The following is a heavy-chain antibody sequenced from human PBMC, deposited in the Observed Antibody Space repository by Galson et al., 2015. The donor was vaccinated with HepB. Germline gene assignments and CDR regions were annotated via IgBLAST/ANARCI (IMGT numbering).Heavy chain of an antibody. Sequence: SLRLSCAASGFTFSSYAMSWVRQAPGKGLEWVATVFSSGVATFYADSVKGRFTISRDNSKNTLYLQMNSLRAEDTAVYYCAKRQNQYFDYWGQGTLVTVSS. CDR1: GFTFSSYA. CDR2: VFSSGVAT. V-gene: IGHV3-23*01. CDR3: AKRQNQYFDY. J-gene: IGHJ4*02.